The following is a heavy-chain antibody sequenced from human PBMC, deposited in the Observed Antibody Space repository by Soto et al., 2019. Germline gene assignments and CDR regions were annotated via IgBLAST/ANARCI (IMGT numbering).Heavy chain of an antibody. D-gene: IGHD1-26*01. CDR3: ARAEVGAQLGWFDP. CDR2: IYYIGST. Sequence: QVQLQESGPGLGKPSETLSLTCTVSGGSVSRGSYYWSWIRQPPGKGLEWIGYIYYIGSTNYNPSLKSRVPISVDTSKNQFSLKLSSVTAADTAVYYCARAEVGAQLGWFDPWGQETLVTVSS. J-gene: IGHJ5*02. V-gene: IGHV4-61*01. CDR1: GGSVSRGSYY.